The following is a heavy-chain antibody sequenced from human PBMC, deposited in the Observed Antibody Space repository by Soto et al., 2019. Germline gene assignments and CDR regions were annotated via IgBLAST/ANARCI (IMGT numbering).Heavy chain of an antibody. CDR2: IDPSDSYT. D-gene: IGHD3-22*01. Sequence: LKISCKGSGYSFTSYWISWVRQMPGKGLEWMGRIDPSDSYTNYSPSFQGHVTISADKSISTAYLQWSSLKASDTAMYYCAVAFGRIYDSSRYYYVLDYWGQGTLVTVSS. CDR3: AVAFGRIYDSSRYYYVLDY. J-gene: IGHJ4*02. CDR1: GYSFTSYW. V-gene: IGHV5-10-1*01.